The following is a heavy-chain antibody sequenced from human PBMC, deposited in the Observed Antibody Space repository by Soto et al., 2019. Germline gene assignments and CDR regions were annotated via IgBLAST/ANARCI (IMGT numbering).Heavy chain of an antibody. J-gene: IGHJ4*02. CDR3: ARTGGPSIDWQFYFDF. Sequence: GGSMRLSCAACGLTLDDYGMHWVRQAQRKGLEWVSGISWNSGSIVYADSGKGRFTISRDNAKHSLYLQMSSLRTEDTALYYCARTGGPSIDWQFYFDFWGQGTLVTVSS. D-gene: IGHD3-9*01. V-gene: IGHV3-9*01. CDR2: ISWNSGSI. CDR1: GLTLDDYG.